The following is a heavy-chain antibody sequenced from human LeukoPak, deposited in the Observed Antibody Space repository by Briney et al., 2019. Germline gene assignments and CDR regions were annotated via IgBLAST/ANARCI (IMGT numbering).Heavy chain of an antibody. J-gene: IGHJ6*03. D-gene: IGHD2-2*02. V-gene: IGHV3-48*01. CDR2: ISSSSSTI. CDR1: GFTFSSYS. CDR3: ARVDCSSTSCYTGDYYYYYYMDV. Sequence: GGSLRLSCAASGFTFSSYSMNWVRQAPGKGLEWVSSISSSSSTIYYADSVKGRFTISRDNAKNSLYLQMNSLRAEDTAVYYCARVDCSSTSCYTGDYYYYYYMDVWGKGTTVTVSS.